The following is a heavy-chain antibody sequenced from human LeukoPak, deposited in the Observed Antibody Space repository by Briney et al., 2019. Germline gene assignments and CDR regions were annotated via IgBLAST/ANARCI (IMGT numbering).Heavy chain of an antibody. CDR1: GFTFSNYP. CDR3: AKDQSGWYLGVIDY. Sequence: QPGGSLRLSCTASGFTFSNYPMSWVPQAPGKGLEWVSAISGSGGSTYYADSVKGRFTISRDNSKNTLYLQMNSLRAEDTAVYYCAKDQSGWYLGVIDYWGQGTLVTVSS. D-gene: IGHD6-19*01. CDR2: ISGSGGST. V-gene: IGHV3-23*01. J-gene: IGHJ4*02.